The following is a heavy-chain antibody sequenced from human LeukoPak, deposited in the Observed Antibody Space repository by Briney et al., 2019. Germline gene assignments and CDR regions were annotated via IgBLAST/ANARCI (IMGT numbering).Heavy chain of an antibody. CDR2: ISTYNDNT. D-gene: IGHD6-19*01. J-gene: IGHJ4*02. Sequence: ASVKVSCKASGYIFTGYYMHWVRQAPGQGLEWMGWISTYNDNTHYAQKFQGRVTMTTDTSTNTAYMELRSLRSDDTAVYYCAREMAVAGAGVIDSWGQGTLVTVSS. V-gene: IGHV1-18*04. CDR3: AREMAVAGAGVIDS. CDR1: GYIFTGYY.